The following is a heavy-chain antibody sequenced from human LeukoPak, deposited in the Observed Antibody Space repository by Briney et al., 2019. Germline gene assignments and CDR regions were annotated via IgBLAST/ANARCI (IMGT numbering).Heavy chain of an antibody. CDR1: GGSISSYY. V-gene: IGHV4-59*01. CDR2: IYYSGST. Sequence: SETLSLTCTVSGGSISSYYWSWIRQPPGKGLEWIGYIYYSGSTNYNPSLKSRVTISVDTSKNQFSLKLSSVTAADTAVYYCARQGGASGWYYFDYWGQGTLVTVSS. D-gene: IGHD6-19*01. CDR3: ARQGGASGWYYFDY. J-gene: IGHJ4*02.